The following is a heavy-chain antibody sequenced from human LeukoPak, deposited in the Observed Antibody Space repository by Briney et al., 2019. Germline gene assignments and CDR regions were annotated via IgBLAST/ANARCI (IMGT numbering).Heavy chain of an antibody. CDR1: GGSISSYY. D-gene: IGHD6-13*01. V-gene: IGHV4-4*07. Sequence: SETLSLTCTVSGGSISSYYWSWIRQPTGKGLEWIGRIYTSGSTNYNPSLKSRVTMSVDTSKNQFSLKLRSVTAADTAVCYCARRGKAAASDYWGQGTMVTVSS. CDR2: IYTSGST. J-gene: IGHJ4*03. CDR3: ARRGKAAASDY.